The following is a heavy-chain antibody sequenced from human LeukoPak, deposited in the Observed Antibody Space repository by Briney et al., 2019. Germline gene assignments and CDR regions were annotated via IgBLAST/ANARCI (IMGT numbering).Heavy chain of an antibody. CDR3: ARGSGYYDSSGYWN. V-gene: IGHV3-21*01. J-gene: IGHJ4*02. CDR1: GFTFSSYG. CDR2: ISSSRSYI. D-gene: IGHD3-22*01. Sequence: PGGSLRLSCAASGFTFSSYGMHWVRQAPGKGLEWVSSISSSRSYIYYADSVKGRFTISRDNAKNSLYLQMNSLRAEDTAVYYCARGSGYYDSSGYWNWGQGTLVTVSS.